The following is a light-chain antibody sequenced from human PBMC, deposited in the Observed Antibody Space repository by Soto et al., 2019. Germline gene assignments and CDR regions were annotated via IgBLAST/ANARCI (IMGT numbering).Light chain of an antibody. V-gene: IGKV1-12*01. CDR2: SAS. CDR1: QSVSNW. Sequence: DIQMTQSPSFVSASVGDRVTITCRASQSVSNWLAWYQQRPGKAPKLLIHSASTLRSGVPARFSGSGSGTEFTLTIASLQPEDDATYYCQQASYFPLTFGPGTKVAI. CDR3: QQASYFPLT. J-gene: IGKJ3*01.